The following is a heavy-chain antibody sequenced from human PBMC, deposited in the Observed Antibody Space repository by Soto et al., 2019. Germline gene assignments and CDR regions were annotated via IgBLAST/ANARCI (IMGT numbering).Heavy chain of an antibody. V-gene: IGHV1-18*01. CDR1: GYTFTSYG. D-gene: IGHD2-15*01. CDR3: ASQGYCSGGSCYQFFFDI. CDR2: ISAYNGNT. J-gene: IGHJ3*02. Sequence: ASVKVSCKASGYTFTSYGISWVRQAPGQGLEWMGWISAYNGNTNYAQKLQGRVTMTTDTSTSTAYMELRSLRSDDTAVYYCASQGYCSGGSCYQFFFDIWGQGTMVTVSS.